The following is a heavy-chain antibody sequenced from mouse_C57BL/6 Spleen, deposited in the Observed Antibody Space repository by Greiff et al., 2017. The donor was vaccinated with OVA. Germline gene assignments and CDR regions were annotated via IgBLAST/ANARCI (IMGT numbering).Heavy chain of an antibody. CDR3: ASPYYGSSLYYAMDY. D-gene: IGHD1-1*01. CDR2: ISSGSSTI. V-gene: IGHV5-17*01. Sequence: EVMLVESGGGLVKPGGSLKLSCAASGFTFSDYGMHWVRQAPEKGLEWVAYISSGSSTIYYADTVKGRFTISRDNAKNTLFLQMTSLRSEDTAMYYCASPYYGSSLYYAMDYWGQGTSVTVSS. J-gene: IGHJ4*01. CDR1: GFTFSDYG.